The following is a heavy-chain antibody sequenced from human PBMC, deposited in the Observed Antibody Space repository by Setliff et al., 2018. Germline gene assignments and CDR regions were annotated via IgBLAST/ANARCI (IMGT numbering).Heavy chain of an antibody. V-gene: IGHV4-34*01. CDR3: AREKMATNYYYYYMDV. CDR1: GGSFSGYY. Sequence: PSETLSLTCAVYGGSFSGYYWSWIRQPPGKGLEWIGEINHSGSTNYNPSLKSRVTISVDTSKNQFSLKLSSVTAADTAVYYCAREKMATNYYYYYMDVWGKGTTVTVSS. D-gene: IGHD5-12*01. J-gene: IGHJ6*03. CDR2: INHSGST.